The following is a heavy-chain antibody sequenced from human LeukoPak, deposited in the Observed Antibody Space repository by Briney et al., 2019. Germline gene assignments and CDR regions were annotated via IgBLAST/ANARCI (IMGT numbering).Heavy chain of an antibody. D-gene: IGHD3-22*01. J-gene: IGHJ5*02. V-gene: IGHV3-11*01. CDR1: GFTFSDYY. CDR2: ISSSGTTI. CDR3: ARSRYYDSTGSYKNWFDP. Sequence: GGSLRLSCAASGFTFSDYYMTWIRQAPGKGLEWVSYISSSGTTIYYADSVKGRFTISRDNAKNSLYLQMNSLRAEDTAVYYCARSRYYDSTGSYKNWFDPWGQGTLVTVSS.